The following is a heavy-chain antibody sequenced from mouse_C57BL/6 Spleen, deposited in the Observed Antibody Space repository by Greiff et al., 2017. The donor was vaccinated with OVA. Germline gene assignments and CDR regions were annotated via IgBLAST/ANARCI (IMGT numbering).Heavy chain of an antibody. Sequence: VQLQQSGAELVKPGASVKISCKASGYAFSSYWMNWVKQRPGKGLEWIGLIYPGDGDTNYNGKFKGKATLTADKSSSTAYMQLSSLTSEDSAVYFCARWALERYFDYWGQGTTLTVSS. CDR2: IYPGDGDT. D-gene: IGHD2-10*02. J-gene: IGHJ2*01. V-gene: IGHV1-80*01. CDR1: GYAFSSYW. CDR3: ARWALERYFDY.